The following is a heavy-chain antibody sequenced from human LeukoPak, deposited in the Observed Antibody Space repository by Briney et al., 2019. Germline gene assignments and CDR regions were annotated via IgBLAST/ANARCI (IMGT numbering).Heavy chain of an antibody. CDR1: GGPFSGYF. CDR2: IHNSGTT. Sequence: PSETLSLTCAVSGGPFSGYFWSWIRQSSGKGLEWIGEIHNSGTTNYNPSLNSRGTISEDTSKNQFYLNLSSVTAADTAVYYCARRYYYNLGSFPFDFWGQGTLVTVSS. V-gene: IGHV4-34*01. D-gene: IGHD3-10*01. CDR3: ARRYYYNLGSFPFDF. J-gene: IGHJ4*02.